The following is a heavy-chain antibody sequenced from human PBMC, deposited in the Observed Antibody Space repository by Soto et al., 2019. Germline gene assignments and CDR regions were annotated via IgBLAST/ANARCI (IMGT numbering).Heavy chain of an antibody. J-gene: IGHJ6*02. CDR1: GYTFTSYG. D-gene: IGHD2-21*01. Sequence: ASVKVSCKASGYTFTSYGISWVRQAPGQGLEWMGWISAYNGNTNYAQKLQGRVTMTTDTSTSTAYMELRSLRSDDTAVYYCASDFPALLLVGEAYDAMDVWGQGTTVTVSS. CDR2: ISAYNGNT. CDR3: ASDFPALLLVGEAYDAMDV. V-gene: IGHV1-18*01.